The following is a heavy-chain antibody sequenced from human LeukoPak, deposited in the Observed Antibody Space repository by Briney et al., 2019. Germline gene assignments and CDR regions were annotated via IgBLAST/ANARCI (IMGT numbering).Heavy chain of an antibody. J-gene: IGHJ4*02. CDR2: INHSGST. CDR3: AKRLAMTGTYHFDY. Sequence: SETLSLTCAVYGGSFSGYYWSWIRQPPGKGLEWIGEINHSGSTNYNPSLKSRVTISVDTSKNQFSLKLSSVTAADTAVYYCAKRLAMTGTYHFDYWGQGTLVTVSS. V-gene: IGHV4-34*01. CDR1: GGSFSGYY. D-gene: IGHD6-19*01.